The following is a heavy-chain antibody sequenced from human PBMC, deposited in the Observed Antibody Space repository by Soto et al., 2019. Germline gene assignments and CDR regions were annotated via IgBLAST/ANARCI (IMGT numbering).Heavy chain of an antibody. J-gene: IGHJ4*02. CDR3: ARRGSGSYYDY. V-gene: IGHV3-23*01. CDR1: GFTFSSYA. Sequence: EVQLLESGGGLVQPGGSLRLSCAASGFTFSSYAMRWVRQAPVKGLEWVSGISGSGGSTYYADSVKGRFTISRDNSKNPLYLQMNRLRAEDTAVYYCARRGSGSYYDYWGQGTLVTVSS. CDR2: ISGSGGST. D-gene: IGHD1-26*01.